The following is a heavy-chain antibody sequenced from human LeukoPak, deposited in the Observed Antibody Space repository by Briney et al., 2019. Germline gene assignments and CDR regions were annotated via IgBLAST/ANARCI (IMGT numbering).Heavy chain of an antibody. Sequence: SETLSLTCTVSGGSISSSSYYWGWIRQPPGKGLEWIGSIYYSGSTYYNPSLKSRVTISVDTSKNQFSLKLSSVTAADTAVYYCARHGPLWFGELWSYYYGMDVWGQGTTVTVS. CDR2: IYYSGST. CDR1: GGSISSSSYY. CDR3: ARHGPLWFGELWSYYYGMDV. J-gene: IGHJ6*02. V-gene: IGHV4-39*01. D-gene: IGHD3-10*01.